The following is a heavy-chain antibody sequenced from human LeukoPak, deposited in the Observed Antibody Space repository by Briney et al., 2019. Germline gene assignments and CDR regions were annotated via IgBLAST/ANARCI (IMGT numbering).Heavy chain of an antibody. CDR3: AREGWLQLLYYFDY. CDR2: ISYDGSNK. CDR1: GFTFSSYA. V-gene: IGHV3-30*01. D-gene: IGHD5-24*01. J-gene: IGHJ4*02. Sequence: PGRSLRLSCAASGFTFSSYAMHWVRQAPGKGLEWVAVISYDGSNKYYADSVKGRFTISRDNSKNTLYLQMNSLRAEDTAVYCCAREGWLQLLYYFDYWGQGTLVTVSS.